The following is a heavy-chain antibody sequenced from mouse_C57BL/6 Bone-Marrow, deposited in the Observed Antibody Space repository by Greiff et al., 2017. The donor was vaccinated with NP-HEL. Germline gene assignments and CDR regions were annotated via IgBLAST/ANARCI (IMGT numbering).Heavy chain of an antibody. D-gene: IGHD2-3*01. V-gene: IGHV2-2*01. CDR3: ASDDGYHWFAY. CDR2: IWSGGST. Sequence: QVQLKQSGPGLVQPSQSLSITCTVSGFSLTSYGVHWVRQSPGKGLEWLGVIWSGGSTDDNAAFISRLSISKDNSKSQVFFKMNSLQADDTAIYYCASDDGYHWFAYWGQGTLVTVSA. CDR1: GFSLTSYG. J-gene: IGHJ3*01.